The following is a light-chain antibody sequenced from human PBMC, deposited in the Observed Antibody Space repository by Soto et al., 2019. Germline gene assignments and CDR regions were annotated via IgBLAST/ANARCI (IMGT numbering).Light chain of an antibody. V-gene: IGKV3-20*01. CDR3: QQYGSSTGLT. CDR1: QSVSSSS. Sequence: EIVLTQSPGTLSLSPGERATLSCRASQSVSSSSLAWYQQKFGQAPRLVIYGASRRASGIPDRFSGSGSGTDFTLTISRLEPEDFAVYYCQQYGSSTGLTFGGGTKVEIK. CDR2: GAS. J-gene: IGKJ4*01.